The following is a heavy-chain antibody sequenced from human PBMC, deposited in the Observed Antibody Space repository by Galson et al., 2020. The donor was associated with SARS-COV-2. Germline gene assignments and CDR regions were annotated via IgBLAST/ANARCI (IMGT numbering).Heavy chain of an antibody. D-gene: IGHD2-15*01. CDR2: IKSKTDGGTI. J-gene: IGHJ4*02. CDR1: GFNFSYTW. V-gene: IGHV3-15*01. CDR3: TTDSLGGKPPLY. Sequence: GESLKISCALSGFNFSYTWLSWVRQAPGKGLEWVGRIKSKTDGGTIEYAAPVKGRFTISRDDSKNTLHLQMNSLTTEDTAVYYCTTDSLGGKPPLYWGQGTLVTVS.